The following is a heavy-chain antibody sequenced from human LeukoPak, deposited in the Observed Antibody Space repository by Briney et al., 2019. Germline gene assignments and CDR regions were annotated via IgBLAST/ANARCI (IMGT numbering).Heavy chain of an antibody. CDR1: GVSMSSYY. CDR3: ARAAVTTRDRFDY. Sequence: SETLSLTCTVSGVSMSSYYWSWIRQVPGKGLEYVGYIFNTGSTNYNPSLKSRVTISVDTSKNQFSLKLSSVTAADTAVFYCARAAVTTRDRFDYWGQGTLVTVSS. CDR2: IFNTGST. J-gene: IGHJ4*02. D-gene: IGHD4-17*01. V-gene: IGHV4-59*01.